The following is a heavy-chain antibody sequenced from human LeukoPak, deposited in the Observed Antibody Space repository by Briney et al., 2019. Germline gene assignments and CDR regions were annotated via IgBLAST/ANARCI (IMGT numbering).Heavy chain of an antibody. Sequence: GGSLRLSCAASGFTFSSYWMSWVRQAPGKGLEWAANIKQDGSEKYYVDSVKGRFTISRDNAKNSLYLQMSSLRAEDTAVYYCARGRHSSSHDSYFDYWGQGTLVTVSS. CDR1: GFTFSSYW. CDR2: IKQDGSEK. J-gene: IGHJ4*02. V-gene: IGHV3-7*01. CDR3: ARGRHSSSHDSYFDY. D-gene: IGHD6-13*01.